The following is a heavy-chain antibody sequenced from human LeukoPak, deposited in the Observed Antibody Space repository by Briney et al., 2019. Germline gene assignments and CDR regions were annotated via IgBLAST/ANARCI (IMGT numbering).Heavy chain of an antibody. Sequence: GGSLRLSCAASGFTFSRYSMNWVRQAQGKGLEWVSYISSSAIHYADSVKGRFTISRDNAENSLYLQMNSLRDEDTAVYYCVRDQDFAFDIWGQGTMVTVSS. J-gene: IGHJ3*02. V-gene: IGHV3-48*02. CDR1: GFTFSRYS. CDR3: VRDQDFAFDI. CDR2: ISSSAI.